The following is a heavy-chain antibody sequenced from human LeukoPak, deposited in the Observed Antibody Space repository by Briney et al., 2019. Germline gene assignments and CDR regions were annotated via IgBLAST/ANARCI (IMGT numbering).Heavy chain of an antibody. CDR1: GFTFSSHT. J-gene: IGHJ5*02. V-gene: IGHV3-23*01. CDR2: ISGSDGST. Sequence: HAGGSLRLSCTASGFTFSSHTMSWVRQAPGKGLEWVSAISGSDGSTYYADSVKGRFTISRDDSKNTLYLQMNSLRAEDTAIYYCAKPIAARYYWFDPWGQGTLVTVSS. CDR3: AKPIAARYYWFDP. D-gene: IGHD6-6*01.